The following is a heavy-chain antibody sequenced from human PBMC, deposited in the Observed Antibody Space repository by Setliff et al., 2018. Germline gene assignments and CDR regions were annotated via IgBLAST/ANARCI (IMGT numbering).Heavy chain of an antibody. D-gene: IGHD6-19*01. J-gene: IGHJ6*03. CDR2: IYYSGST. CDR1: GASISSDGYY. CDR3: ARAISGWYSAHYYYMDV. Sequence: SETLSLTCIVSGASISSDGYYWSWIRQHPGKGLEWIGYIYYSGSTYYNPSLKSRVTISLDTSKNHFSLRLGSVTAADTAVYYCARAISGWYSAHYYYMDVWGKGTTVTVSS. V-gene: IGHV4-31*03.